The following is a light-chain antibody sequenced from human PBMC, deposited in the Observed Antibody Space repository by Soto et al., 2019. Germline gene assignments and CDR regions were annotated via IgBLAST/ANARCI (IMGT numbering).Light chain of an antibody. V-gene: IGLV2-14*01. CDR2: DVS. Sequence: QSVLTQPASVSGSPGQSITISCTGTSSDVGSYNYVSWYQQHPGKAPKLMIYDVSNRPSGVSSRFFGSKSGNTASLTISGLQAEDEADYYCTSYTSSSTYVLFGGGTKVTVL. J-gene: IGLJ2*01. CDR3: TSYTSSSTYVL. CDR1: SSDVGSYNY.